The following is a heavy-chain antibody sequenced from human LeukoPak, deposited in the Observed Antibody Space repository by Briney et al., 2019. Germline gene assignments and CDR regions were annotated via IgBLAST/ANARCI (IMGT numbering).Heavy chain of an antibody. Sequence: SETLSLTCAVSGHSISTDYYWGWIRQPPGKGLEWIGSMSHNRGTYYNPSLKSRVTISMDTSKNQISLRLTSVTAADTAVYYCASYYASGVSAYNYYGMDVWGKGTTVTVSS. J-gene: IGHJ6*04. CDR3: ASYYASGVSAYNYYGMDV. D-gene: IGHD3-10*01. CDR2: MSHNRGT. CDR1: GHSISTDYY. V-gene: IGHV4-38-2*01.